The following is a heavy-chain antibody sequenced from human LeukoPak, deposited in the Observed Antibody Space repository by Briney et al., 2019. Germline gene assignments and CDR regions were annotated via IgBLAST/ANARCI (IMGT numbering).Heavy chain of an antibody. Sequence: SETLSLTCTVSGGSINSSSYYWGWIRQPPGKGLEWIGSIFYSGNTYDNPSLKSRVTISVDTSKNQFSLKLNSVTAADTAVYYCARMRWLPRGGFDYWGQGTLVTVSS. CDR3: ARMRWLPRGGFDY. D-gene: IGHD5-24*01. J-gene: IGHJ4*02. CDR1: GGSINSSSYY. CDR2: IFYSGNT. V-gene: IGHV4-39*01.